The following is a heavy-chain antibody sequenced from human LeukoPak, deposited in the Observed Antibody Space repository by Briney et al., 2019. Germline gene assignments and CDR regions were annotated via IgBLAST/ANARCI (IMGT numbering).Heavy chain of an antibody. J-gene: IGHJ4*02. D-gene: IGHD6-19*01. CDR3: ARGGIAVAGTPMDY. Sequence: GGSLRLSCAASGFTFSTYAMNWVRQAPGKGLEWVSLISNSGDKTYYADSVKGRFTISRDNSKNTLSLQMNSLRAEDTAVYYCARGGIAVAGTPMDYWGQGTLVTVSS. CDR2: ISNSGDKT. V-gene: IGHV3-23*01. CDR1: GFTFSTYA.